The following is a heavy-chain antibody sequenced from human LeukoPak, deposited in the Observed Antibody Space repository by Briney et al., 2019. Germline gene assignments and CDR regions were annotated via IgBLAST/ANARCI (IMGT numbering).Heavy chain of an antibody. Sequence: SGTLSLTCAVSGGSISSSNWWSWIRQPPGKGLEWIGEIYHSGSTNYNPSLKSRVTISVDKSKTQFSLKLSSVTAADTAVYYCARVEAITRSGWQPYYFDYWGQGTLVTVSS. V-gene: IGHV4-4*02. CDR3: ARVEAITRSGWQPYYFDY. CDR2: IYHSGST. J-gene: IGHJ4*02. D-gene: IGHD6-19*01. CDR1: GGSISSSNW.